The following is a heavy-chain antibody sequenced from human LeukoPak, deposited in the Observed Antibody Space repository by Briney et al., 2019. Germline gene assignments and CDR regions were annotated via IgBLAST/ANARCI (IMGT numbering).Heavy chain of an antibody. V-gene: IGHV4-59*13. CDR3: ARDTFDI. J-gene: IGHJ3*02. Sequence: PSETLSLTCTLSGGSISCYYWSWIPQPPGKGVEWIGYIPCSGSTNYNPSLKSRVTISLDTSKNQCSLKLSSVTGADTVVYYCARDTFDIWGQGTMVTVSP. CDR2: IPCSGST. CDR1: GGSISCYY.